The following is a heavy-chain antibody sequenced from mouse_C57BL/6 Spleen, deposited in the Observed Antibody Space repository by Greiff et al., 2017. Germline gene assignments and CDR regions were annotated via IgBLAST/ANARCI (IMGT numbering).Heavy chain of an antibody. CDR2: SRNKANDYTT. J-gene: IGHJ4*01. CDR3: ARHGSSYDAMDY. D-gene: IGHD1-1*01. CDR1: GFTFSDFY. V-gene: IGHV7-1*01. Sequence: EVMLVESGGGLVQSGRSLRLSCATSGFTFSDFYMEWVRQAPGKGLEWIAASRNKANDYTTEYSASVKGRFIVSRDTSQSILYLQMNALRAEDTAIYYCARHGSSYDAMDYWGQGTSVTVSS.